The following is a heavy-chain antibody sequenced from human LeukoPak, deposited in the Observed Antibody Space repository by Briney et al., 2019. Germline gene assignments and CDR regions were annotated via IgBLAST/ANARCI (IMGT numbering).Heavy chain of an antibody. V-gene: IGHV3-30-3*01. CDR3: ARDSGIDFWSGYYVAYRPPSDY. D-gene: IGHD3-3*01. CDR2: ISYDGSNK. CDR1: GFTFSSYA. Sequence: GGSLRLSCAASGFTFSSYAMHWVRQAPGKGLEWVAVISYDGSNKYYADSVKGRFTISRDNSKNTLYLQMNSLRAEDTAVYYCARDSGIDFWSGYYVAYRPPSDYWGQGTLVTVSS. J-gene: IGHJ4*02.